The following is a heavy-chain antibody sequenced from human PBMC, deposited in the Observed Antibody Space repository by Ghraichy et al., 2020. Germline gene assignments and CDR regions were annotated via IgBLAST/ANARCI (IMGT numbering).Heavy chain of an antibody. CDR3: ARHFTGYRSSWYPF. D-gene: IGHD6-13*01. Sequence: SETLSLTCTVSGGSISRYYWSWIRQPPGKGLEWIGYMYNSGSTNYSPSFKSRVTISVDTSKNQLSLRLRSVTAADTAVYYCARHFTGYRSSWYPFWGQGTLVTVSS. J-gene: IGHJ4*02. CDR2: MYNSGST. V-gene: IGHV4-59*08. CDR1: GGSISRYY.